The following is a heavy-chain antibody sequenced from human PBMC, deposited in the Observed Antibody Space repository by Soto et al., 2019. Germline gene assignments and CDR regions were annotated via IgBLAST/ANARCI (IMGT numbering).Heavy chain of an antibody. CDR2: IYYSGST. CDR1: GGSISSYY. J-gene: IGHJ5*02. Sequence: PSETLSLTCTVSGGSISSYYWSWIRQPPGKGLEWIGYIYYSGSTNYNPSLKSRVTISVDTSKNQFSLKLSSVTAAETAVYYCARDQNWFDPWGQGTLVTV. V-gene: IGHV4-59*01. CDR3: ARDQNWFDP.